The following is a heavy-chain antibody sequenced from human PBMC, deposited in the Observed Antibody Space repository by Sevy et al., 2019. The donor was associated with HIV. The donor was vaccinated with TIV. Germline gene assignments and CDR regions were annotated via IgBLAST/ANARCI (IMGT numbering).Heavy chain of an antibody. CDR3: ARLDDSGWLDP. V-gene: IGHV4-39*01. CDR1: GGSISSSSYY. J-gene: IGHJ5*02. Sequence: SETLSLTCTVSGGSISSSSYYWGWIRQPPGKGLEWIGSIYYSGSTYYNPSLKSRVTISVDTSKNQFSLKLSSVTAADTAVYYCARLDDSGWLDPWGQGTLVTVSS. CDR2: IYYSGST. D-gene: IGHD3-22*01.